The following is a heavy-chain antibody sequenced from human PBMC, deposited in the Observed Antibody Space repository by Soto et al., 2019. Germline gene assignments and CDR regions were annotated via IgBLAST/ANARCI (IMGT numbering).Heavy chain of an antibody. J-gene: IGHJ2*01. Sequence: GGSLRLSCSASGFTFSSYAMHWVRQAPGKGLEYVSAISSNGGSTYYADSVKGRFTISRDNSKNTLYLQMSSLRAEDTAVYSCVKDVSNWGPDWYFDLWGRGTLVTVSS. D-gene: IGHD7-27*01. CDR2: ISSNGGST. CDR1: GFTFSSYA. V-gene: IGHV3-64D*06. CDR3: VKDVSNWGPDWYFDL.